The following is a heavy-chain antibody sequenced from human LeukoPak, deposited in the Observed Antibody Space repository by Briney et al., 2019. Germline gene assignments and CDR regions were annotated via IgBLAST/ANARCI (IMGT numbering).Heavy chain of an antibody. CDR2: TYYRSKWFN. V-gene: IGHV6-1*01. J-gene: IGHJ4*02. D-gene: IGHD5-12*01. CDR1: GDSVSINSGA. CDR3: ARGGNRVATTGGYFDY. Sequence: SQTLSLTCAISGDSVSINSGAWNWIRQSPSRGLEWLGRTYYRSKWFNDYALSVKSRIIINPNKSKNQFSLQLNSVTPEDTAAYYCARGGNRVATTGGYFDYWGQGTLVTVSS.